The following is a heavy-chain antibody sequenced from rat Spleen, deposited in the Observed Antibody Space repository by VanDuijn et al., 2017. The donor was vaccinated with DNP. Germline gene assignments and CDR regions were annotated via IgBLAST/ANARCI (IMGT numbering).Heavy chain of an antibody. D-gene: IGHD1-2*01. CDR1: GFIFSNHW. CDR3: ARSDSYGFPY. CDR2: ISTGGGNT. V-gene: IGHV5-25*01. Sequence: EVQLVESGGGPVQPGRSMKLSCVASGFIFSNHWMTWIRQATTKGLEWVASISTGGGNTYYRDSVKGRFTISRDNAKSTLYLQMDSLRSEDRATYYCARSDSYGFPYWGQGTLVTVSS. J-gene: IGHJ3*01.